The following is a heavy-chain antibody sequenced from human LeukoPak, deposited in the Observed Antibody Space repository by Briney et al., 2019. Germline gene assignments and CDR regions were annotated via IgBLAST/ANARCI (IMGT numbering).Heavy chain of an antibody. CDR2: INPSGGST. V-gene: IGHV1-46*01. J-gene: IGHJ4*02. CDR1: GYTFTSYY. D-gene: IGHD6-19*01. Sequence: ASVKVSCKASGYTFTSYYMHWVRQAPGQGLEWMGIINPSGGSTSYAQKFQGRVTMTRDTSTSTVYMELSSLRSEDTAVYYCARDQPGYSSGWPRFDYWGQGTLVTVSS. CDR3: ARDQPGYSSGWPRFDY.